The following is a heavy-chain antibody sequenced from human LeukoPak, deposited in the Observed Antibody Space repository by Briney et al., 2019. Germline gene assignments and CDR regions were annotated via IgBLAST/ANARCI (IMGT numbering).Heavy chain of an antibody. Sequence: GGSLRLSCAASGFTFSKYVMNWVCQAPGKGLEWVSYISSSDSTIYYADSVKGRFTISRDNAKNSLFLQMNSLRAEDTAVYYCAGGHYYDSSGYSYWGQGTLVTVSS. CDR3: AGGHYYDSSGYSY. J-gene: IGHJ4*02. D-gene: IGHD3-22*01. CDR2: ISSSDSTI. V-gene: IGHV3-48*01. CDR1: GFTFSKYV.